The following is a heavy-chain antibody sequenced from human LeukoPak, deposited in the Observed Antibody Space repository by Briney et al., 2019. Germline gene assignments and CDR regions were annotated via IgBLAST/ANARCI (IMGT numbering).Heavy chain of an antibody. CDR3: ARGVFGSPQAVDY. CDR2: INHSGST. D-gene: IGHD3-3*01. J-gene: IGHJ4*02. CDR1: GGSFSGYY. Sequence: SETLSLTCAVYGGSFSGYYWSWIRQSPGKGLEWIGEINHSGSTNYNPSLKSRVTISVDTSKNQFSLKLSSVTAADTAVYYCARGVFGSPQAVDYWGQGTLVTVSS. V-gene: IGHV4-34*01.